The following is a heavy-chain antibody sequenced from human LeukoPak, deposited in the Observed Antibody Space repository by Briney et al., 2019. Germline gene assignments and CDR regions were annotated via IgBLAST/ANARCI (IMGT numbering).Heavy chain of an antibody. CDR2: ISSSSSYI. D-gene: IGHD3-10*01. J-gene: IGHJ3*02. CDR1: GFTFSSYS. V-gene: IGHV3-21*01. Sequence: GGSLRLSCAASGFTFSSYSMNWVRQAPGKGLEWVSSISSSSSYIYYADSVKGRFTISRDSAKNSLYLQMNSLRAEDTAVYYCARIMVRGVIDAFDIWGQGTMVTVSS. CDR3: ARIMVRGVIDAFDI.